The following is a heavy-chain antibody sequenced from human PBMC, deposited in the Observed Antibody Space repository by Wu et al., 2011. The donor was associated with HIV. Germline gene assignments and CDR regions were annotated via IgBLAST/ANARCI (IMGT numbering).Heavy chain of an antibody. CDR3: ARGGSLVDTSMVRRHYYYMDV. CDR1: GGIFNYYA. V-gene: IGHV1-69*01. D-gene: IGHD5-18*01. CDR2: IIPFLGPA. J-gene: IGHJ6*03. Sequence: QVQLVQSGAEVKKPGSSVKVSCKASGGIFNYYAFSWVRQAPGQGLEWMGGIIPFLGPADYAQKFQGRVTISADESTTTVQMEFNSLTSEDTAVYYCARGGSLVDTSMVRRHYYYMDVWGRGTTV.